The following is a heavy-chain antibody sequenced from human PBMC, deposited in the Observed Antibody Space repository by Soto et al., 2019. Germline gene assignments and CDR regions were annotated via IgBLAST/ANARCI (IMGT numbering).Heavy chain of an antibody. Sequence: QVQLQESGPGLVKPSETLSLTCTVSGGSVSSKSYYWSWIRQPPGKGLEWIGYIYYSGSTKSNPALKSRLTISPDTSKNQCSLTLSSVTAADTAVYYCARDGGYSGTYYFDYWGQGTLVTVSS. J-gene: IGHJ4*02. CDR1: GGSVSSKSYY. CDR3: ARDGGYSGTYYFDY. CDR2: IYYSGST. D-gene: IGHD1-26*01. V-gene: IGHV4-61*01.